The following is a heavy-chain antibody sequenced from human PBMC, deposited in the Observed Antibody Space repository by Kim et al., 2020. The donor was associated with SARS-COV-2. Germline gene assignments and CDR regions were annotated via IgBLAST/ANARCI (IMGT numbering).Heavy chain of an antibody. CDR1: GYTFTGYY. V-gene: IGHV1-2*02. CDR2: INPNSGGT. J-gene: IGHJ4*02. Sequence: ASVKVSCKASGYTFTGYYMHWVRQAPGQGLEWMGWINPNSGGTNYAQKFQGRVTMTRDTSISTAYMELSRLRSDDTAVYYCATLKYCSSTSCYILASWGQGTLVTVSS. CDR3: ATLKYCSSTSCYILAS. D-gene: IGHD2-2*02.